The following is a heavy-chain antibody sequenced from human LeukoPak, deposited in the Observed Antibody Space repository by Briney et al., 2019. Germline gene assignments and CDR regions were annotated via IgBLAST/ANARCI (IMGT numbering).Heavy chain of an antibody. J-gene: IGHJ3*02. CDR2: ISSSSSYT. Sequence: GGSLRLSCAASGFTFSSYSMNWVRQAPGKGLEWVSSISSSSSYTYYADSVKGRFTISRDNAKNSLYLQMNSLRAEDTAVYYCARDGGYSYGANAFDIWGQGTMVTVSS. D-gene: IGHD5-18*01. CDR3: ARDGGYSYGANAFDI. V-gene: IGHV3-21*01. CDR1: GFTFSSYS.